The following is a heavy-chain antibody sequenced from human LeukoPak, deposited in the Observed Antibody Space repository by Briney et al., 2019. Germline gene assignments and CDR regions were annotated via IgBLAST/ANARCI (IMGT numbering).Heavy chain of an antibody. CDR1: GYTFTGYY. D-gene: IGHD3-22*01. Sequence: ASVKVSCKASGYTFTGYYIHWVRQAPGQGLECMGRINPNNGATNYAQKFQGRVTVTRDTSIRTAYMELSRLRSDDTAVYYCARDLGTMTKNAFDIWGQGTMVTVSS. CDR3: ARDLGTMTKNAFDI. J-gene: IGHJ3*02. V-gene: IGHV1-2*06. CDR2: INPNNGAT.